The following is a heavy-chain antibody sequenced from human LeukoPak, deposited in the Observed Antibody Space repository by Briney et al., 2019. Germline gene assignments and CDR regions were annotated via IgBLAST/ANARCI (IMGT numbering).Heavy chain of an antibody. CDR1: GFTFSSYW. J-gene: IGHJ4*02. V-gene: IGHV3-74*01. CDR2: INSDGSST. D-gene: IGHD3-22*01. Sequence: GGSLRLSCAASGFTFSSYWMHWVRQAPGKGLVWVSRINSDGSSTSYADSVKGRFTISRDNAKNTLYLQMNSLRAEDTAVYYCARGPTYYYDSSGYLYWGQGTLVTVSS. CDR3: ARGPTYYYDSSGYLY.